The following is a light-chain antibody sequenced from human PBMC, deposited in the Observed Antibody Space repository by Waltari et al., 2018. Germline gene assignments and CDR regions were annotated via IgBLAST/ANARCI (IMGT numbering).Light chain of an antibody. J-gene: IGLJ1*01. CDR2: EVI. CDR3: CSYAGLGTYV. V-gene: IGLV2-23*02. Sequence: QSALTQPASVSGTPGQSITISCTGTSSAVGNYDLVSWYPQHPGKAPKLLVCEVIKRPSGVSSRFSGSNSGNTASLTISGRQAEDEADYYRCSYAGLGTYVFGSGTKVTVL. CDR1: SSAVGNYDL.